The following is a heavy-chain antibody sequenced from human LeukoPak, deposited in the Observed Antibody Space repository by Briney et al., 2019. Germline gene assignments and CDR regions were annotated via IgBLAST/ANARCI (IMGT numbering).Heavy chain of an antibody. Sequence: GGSLRLSCAASGFTFSSYAMSWVRQAPGKGLEWVSAISGSGGSTYYADSVKGRFTISRDNAKNSLYLQMNNLRAEDTAMYYCARMGGSSGTTQYYYGMDVWGQGTTVTVSS. CDR2: ISGSGGST. V-gene: IGHV3-23*01. CDR1: GFTFSSYA. J-gene: IGHJ6*02. D-gene: IGHD6-19*01. CDR3: ARMGGSSGTTQYYYGMDV.